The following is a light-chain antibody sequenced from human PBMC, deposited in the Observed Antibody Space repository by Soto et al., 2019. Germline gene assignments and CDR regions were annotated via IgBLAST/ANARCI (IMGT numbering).Light chain of an antibody. V-gene: IGKV3-15*01. CDR2: TTS. Sequence: EIVMTQSLATLSVSPGERATLSCRASQSVSSYLAWYQQKPGQPPRLLIYTTSSRATGIPARFSGSGSGTEFTLTISSLQSEDFAVYYCQQFNSWPYTFGQGTKLEIK. CDR1: QSVSSY. CDR3: QQFNSWPYT. J-gene: IGKJ2*01.